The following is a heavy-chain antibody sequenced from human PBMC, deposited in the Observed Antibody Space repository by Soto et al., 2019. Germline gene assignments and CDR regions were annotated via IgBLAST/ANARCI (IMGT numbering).Heavy chain of an antibody. D-gene: IGHD2-15*01. CDR2: IYYSGST. V-gene: IGHV4-31*11. CDR1: GGSISRSGYY. J-gene: IGHJ4*02. Sequence: SETLSLTCAVSGGSISRSGYYWSWIRQHPGKGLEWIGYIYYSGSTYYNPSLKSRVIISADTSKNQFSLKLSSVTAADTAVYYCARVLGYCSGTNCYPDYWGQGTLVTVS. CDR3: ARVLGYCSGTNCYPDY.